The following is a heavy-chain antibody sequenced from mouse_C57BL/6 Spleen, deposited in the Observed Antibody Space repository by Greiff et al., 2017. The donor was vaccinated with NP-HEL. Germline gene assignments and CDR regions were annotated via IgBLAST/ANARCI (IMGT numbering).Heavy chain of an antibody. CDR3: TDEAWFAY. J-gene: IGHJ3*01. CDR2: IDPETGGT. V-gene: IGHV1-15*01. Sequence: VQLQQSGAELVRPGASVTLSCKASGYTFTDYEMHWVKQTPVHGLEWIGAIDPETGGTAYNQKFKGKAILTADKSSSTAYMELRSLTSEDSAVYYCTDEAWFAYWGQGTLVTVSA. CDR1: GYTFTDYE.